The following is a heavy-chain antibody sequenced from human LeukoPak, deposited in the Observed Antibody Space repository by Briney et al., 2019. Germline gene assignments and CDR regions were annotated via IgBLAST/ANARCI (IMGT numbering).Heavy chain of an antibody. CDR1: GFSFSGYA. V-gene: IGHV3-30*04. D-gene: IGHD6-13*01. Sequence: GGSLRLSCVASGFSFSGYAIHWVRQAPGKGLEWVALISYNGGRKDYADSVKGRFTISRDNSKNTLYLQMNSLRTEDTAVYYCARGDKQLVFNRNKGGFDPWGQGTLVTVSS. CDR2: ISYNGGRK. CDR3: ARGDKQLVFNRNKGGFDP. J-gene: IGHJ5*02.